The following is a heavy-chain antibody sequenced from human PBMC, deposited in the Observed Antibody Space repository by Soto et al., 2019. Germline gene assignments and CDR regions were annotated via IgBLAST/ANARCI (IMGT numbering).Heavy chain of an antibody. Sequence: QVQLVESGGGVVQPGRSLRLSCAASGFTFSSYGMHWVRQAPGKGLEWVAVISYDGSNKYYADSVKGRFTISRDNSKNTLYLQMNGLRAEDTAVYYCAKDHWIGVAATFDYWGQGTLVTVSS. V-gene: IGHV3-30*18. CDR2: ISYDGSNK. CDR3: AKDHWIGVAATFDY. D-gene: IGHD2-15*01. CDR1: GFTFSSYG. J-gene: IGHJ4*02.